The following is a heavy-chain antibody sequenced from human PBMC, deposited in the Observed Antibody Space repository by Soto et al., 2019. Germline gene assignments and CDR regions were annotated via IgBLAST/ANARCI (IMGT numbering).Heavy chain of an antibody. V-gene: IGHV3-13*01. CDR1: GFTFSSYD. CDR2: IGSAGDT. Sequence: EVQLVESGGGLVQPGGSLRLSCAASGFTFSSYDMHWVRQATGKGLEWVSPIGSAGDTSYQGSVKGRFTISRENAKNSMYLQINNLRAGDTAVYYGAVAASPSNYYYYYRDVLGKGTTVTVS. D-gene: IGHD2-15*01. CDR3: AVAASPSNYYYYYRDV. J-gene: IGHJ6*03.